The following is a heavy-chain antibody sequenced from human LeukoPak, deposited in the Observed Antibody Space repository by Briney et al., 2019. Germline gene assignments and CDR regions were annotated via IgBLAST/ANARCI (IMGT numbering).Heavy chain of an antibody. CDR2: INPSGGST. J-gene: IGHJ4*02. D-gene: IGHD4-17*01. CDR1: GYTFTSYY. V-gene: IGHV1-46*01. Sequence: ASVKVSCKASGYTFTSYYMHWVRQAPGRGLEWMGIINPSGGSTSYAQKFQGRVTMTRDTSTSTVYMELSSLRSEDTAVYYCARDHGGADTDYYFDYWGQGTLVTVSS. CDR3: ARDHGGADTDYYFDY.